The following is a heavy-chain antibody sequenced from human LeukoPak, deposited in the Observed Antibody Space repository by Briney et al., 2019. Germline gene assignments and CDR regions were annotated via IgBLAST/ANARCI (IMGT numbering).Heavy chain of an antibody. J-gene: IGHJ5*02. V-gene: IGHV3-7*01. CDR3: ARVLIFGSNAFDP. CDR2: IKQDGSEK. D-gene: IGHD3/OR15-3a*01. Sequence: GGSLRLSCAASGFTFISYWMTWVRQAPVKGLEWVANIKQDGSEKYYVDSVKGRFTISRDNAKNSLYLQMNSLRAEDTAVYYCARVLIFGSNAFDPWGQGTLVTVSS. CDR1: GFTFISYW.